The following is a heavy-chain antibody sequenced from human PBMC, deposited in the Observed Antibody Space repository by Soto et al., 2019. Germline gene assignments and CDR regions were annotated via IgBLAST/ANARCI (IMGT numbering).Heavy chain of an antibody. CDR1: GYTFTTYY. CDR3: ARGIVVLTAMDYGMDV. V-gene: IGHV1-46*01. J-gene: IGHJ6*02. Sequence: GSSVKVSCKASGYTFTTYYIHWVRQAPGQGLEWMGIINPSGGSTTYAQMFQGRVTMTRDTSTSTVYMELSSLRSEDSAVYYCARGIVVLTAMDYGMDVWGQGTTVTVSS. CDR2: INPSGGST. D-gene: IGHD2-21*02.